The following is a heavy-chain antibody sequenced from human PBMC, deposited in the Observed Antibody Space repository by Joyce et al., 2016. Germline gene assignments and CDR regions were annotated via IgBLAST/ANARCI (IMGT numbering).Heavy chain of an antibody. CDR2: MNTNSGDT. D-gene: IGHD4-17*01. V-gene: IGHV1-8*01. J-gene: IGHJ5*02. CDR1: GYTFTSYD. Sequence: QVQLVQSGAEVKQPGASVKVSCKASGYTFTSYDVNWVRQATGQGLEWMGWMNTNSGDTGYAQKFQGRVTMTRNTSISTAYMELSSLRFEDTAVYYCARERNFGDLSFDPWGQGTLVTVSS. CDR3: ARERNFGDLSFDP.